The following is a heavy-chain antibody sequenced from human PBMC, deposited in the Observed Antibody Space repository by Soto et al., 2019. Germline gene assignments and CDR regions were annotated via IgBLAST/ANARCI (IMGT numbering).Heavy chain of an antibody. Sequence: AVKVSCKASGGTFSSYAISWVRQSPGQGLEWMGGIIPIFGTANYAQKFQGRVTITADESTSTAYMELSSLRSEDTAVYYCASRDSGSYYVPQPFDYWGQGTLVTVSS. CDR2: IIPIFGTA. D-gene: IGHD1-26*01. CDR1: GGTFSSYA. CDR3: ASRDSGSYYVPQPFDY. V-gene: IGHV1-69*13. J-gene: IGHJ4*02.